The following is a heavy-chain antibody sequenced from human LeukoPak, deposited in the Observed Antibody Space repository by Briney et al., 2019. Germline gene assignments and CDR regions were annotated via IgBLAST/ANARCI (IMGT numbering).Heavy chain of an antibody. Sequence: GGSLRLSCAASGFTFSSYAMNWVRQAPGEGLEWVSGISDSGGSTYYADSVRGRFTISRDNSRNTLYQQMNSLRSDDTAVYYCARMDCSGGSCYQLYNYWGQGTLVTVSS. CDR1: GFTFSSYA. D-gene: IGHD2-15*01. CDR2: ISDSGGST. CDR3: ARMDCSGGSCYQLYNY. J-gene: IGHJ4*02. V-gene: IGHV3-23*01.